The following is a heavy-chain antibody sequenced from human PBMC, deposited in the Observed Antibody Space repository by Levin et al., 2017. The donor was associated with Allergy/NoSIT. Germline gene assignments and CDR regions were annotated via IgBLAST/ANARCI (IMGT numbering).Heavy chain of an antibody. CDR3: AREVLEYSSSKEKRGFCGY. D-gene: IGHD3-3*01. V-gene: IGHV3-33*01. CDR2: IYHDGNNK. CDR1: GFTFSSYA. Sequence: GGSLRLSCAASGFTFSSYAMHWVRQAPGKGLEWVAVIYHDGNNKYYADSVKGRFTISRDNSKNTLSLQMNSLGAEDTAIYYCAREVLEYSSSKEKRGFCGYWGQGTLVTVSS. J-gene: IGHJ4*02.